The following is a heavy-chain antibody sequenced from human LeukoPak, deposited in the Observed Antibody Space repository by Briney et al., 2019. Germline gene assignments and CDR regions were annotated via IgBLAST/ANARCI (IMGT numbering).Heavy chain of an antibody. CDR1: GYMFTTYW. J-gene: IGHJ6*02. CDR3: ARRACHNYGLDV. Sequence: GASLQISCEGSGYMFTTYWSGWVRQLPGKGLEWMGVIYPGDSDTTYSPSFQGQVTISADKTNNTAYLEWSSLKASDRGTYYRARRACHNYGLDVWGQGTTVTVSS. CDR2: IYPGDSDT. V-gene: IGHV5-51*01.